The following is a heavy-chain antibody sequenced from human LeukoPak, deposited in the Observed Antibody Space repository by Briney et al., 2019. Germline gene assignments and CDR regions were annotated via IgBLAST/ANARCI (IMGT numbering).Heavy chain of an antibody. Sequence: GGSLRLSCAASEFSFTIYWMSWVRQAPGKGLEWVANIKPDGSDKYYVDSVKGRFTISRDNAKNSLYLQMNSLRAEDTAVYYCTAGALGYWGRGTLINVSS. CDR3: TAGALGY. D-gene: IGHD3-16*01. V-gene: IGHV3-7*01. J-gene: IGHJ4*02. CDR1: EFSFTIYW. CDR2: IKPDGSDK.